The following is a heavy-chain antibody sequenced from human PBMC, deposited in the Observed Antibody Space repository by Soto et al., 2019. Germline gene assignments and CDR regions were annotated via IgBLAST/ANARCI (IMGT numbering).Heavy chain of an antibody. D-gene: IGHD6-6*01. J-gene: IGHJ6*02. CDR2: ISGSGGST. Sequence: GGSLRLSCASSGLTFSNYAMSWVRQAPGKGLEWVSGISGSGGSTYYAESVKGRFTISRDNSKNALYLQMNSLRAEDTAVYYCAKDPFVEYSSSSSYYGVDVWGQGTTVTVSS. CDR1: GLTFSNYA. CDR3: AKDPFVEYSSSSSYYGVDV. V-gene: IGHV3-23*01.